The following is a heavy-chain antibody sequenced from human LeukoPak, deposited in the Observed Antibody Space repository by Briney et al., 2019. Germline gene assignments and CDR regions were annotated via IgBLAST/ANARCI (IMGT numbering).Heavy chain of an antibody. J-gene: IGHJ5*02. Sequence: SVKVSCKASGGTFSSYAISWVRQAPGQGLEWMGGIIPIFGTANYAQKFQGRVTITTDESTSTAYMELSSLRSEDTAVYYCAIGGYYDSSGYYYRWFDPWGQGTLVTVSS. CDR3: AIGGYYDSSGYYYRWFDP. CDR2: IIPIFGTA. V-gene: IGHV1-69*05. CDR1: GGTFSSYA. D-gene: IGHD3-22*01.